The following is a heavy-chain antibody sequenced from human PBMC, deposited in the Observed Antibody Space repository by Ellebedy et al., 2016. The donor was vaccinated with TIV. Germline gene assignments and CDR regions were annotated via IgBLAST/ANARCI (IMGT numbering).Heavy chain of an antibody. J-gene: IGHJ6*02. Sequence: GESLKISCAASGFTFSSYYMHWVRQAPGKGLEWVANIQQDGSEKFYVDSVKGRFDISRDDAKKSLYLQMNSLRAEDTAVYYCAMGEFYYGMDVWGQGTTVTVSS. CDR2: IQQDGSEK. CDR3: AMGEFYYGMDV. CDR1: GFTFSSYY. V-gene: IGHV3-7*04.